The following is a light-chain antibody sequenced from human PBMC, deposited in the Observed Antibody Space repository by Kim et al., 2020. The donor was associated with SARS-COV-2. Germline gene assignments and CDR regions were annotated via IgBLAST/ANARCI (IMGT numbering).Light chain of an antibody. Sequence: DVVMTQSPDSLAVSLGERATINCKSSQSILYSSSNKNYLAWYQQKPGQPPKLLIYWASTRESGVPDRFTASGCGTDFTLTISSLQAEDVAVYYCQQYYTTPYTFGQGTKAGD. V-gene: IGKV4-1*01. CDR1: QSILYSSSNKNY. J-gene: IGKJ2*01. CDR2: WAS. CDR3: QQYYTTPYT.